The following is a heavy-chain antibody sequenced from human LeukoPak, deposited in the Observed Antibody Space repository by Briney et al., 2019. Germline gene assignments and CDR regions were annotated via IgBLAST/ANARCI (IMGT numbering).Heavy chain of an antibody. CDR1: GFTFSGYA. CDR2: ISGSGGST. V-gene: IGHV3-23*01. D-gene: IGHD3-22*01. CDR3: AKDYYYDSSGDFDY. Sequence: GGSLRLSCAASGFTFSGYAMSWVRQAPGKGLEWVSAISGSGGSTYYADSVKGRFTISRDNSKNTLYLQMNSLRAEDTAVYYCAKDYYYDSSGDFDYWGQGTLVTVSS. J-gene: IGHJ4*02.